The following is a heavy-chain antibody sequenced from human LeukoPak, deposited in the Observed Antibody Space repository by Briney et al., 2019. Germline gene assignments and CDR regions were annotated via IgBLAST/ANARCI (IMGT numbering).Heavy chain of an antibody. D-gene: IGHD3-22*01. J-gene: IGHJ3*02. CDR2: IYTTGRT. V-gene: IGHV4-61*09. CDR3: ARRSLYYYDSSGYFQRHAFDI. Sequence: SETLSLTCTVSGGSITSGSYYWSWIRQPAGKELEWIGHIYTTGRTSYNPSLKSRVTISIDTSKNQFSLKLSSVTAADTAVYYCARRSLYYYDSSGYFQRHAFDIWGQGTMVTVSS. CDR1: GGSITSGSYY.